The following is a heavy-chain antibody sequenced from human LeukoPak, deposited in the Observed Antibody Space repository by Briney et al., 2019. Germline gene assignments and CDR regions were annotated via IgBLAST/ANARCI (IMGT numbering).Heavy chain of an antibody. J-gene: IGHJ4*02. CDR3: ARDAVMLVVDTDCFDY. V-gene: IGHV3-7*01. CDR1: GFTFSSYW. D-gene: IGHD3-22*01. CDR2: IKQDGSEK. Sequence: GGSLRLSCAASGFTFSSYWMSWVRQAPGKGLEWVANIKQDGSEKYYVDSVKGRFTISRDNAKNSLYLQMNSLRAEDTAVYYCARDAVMLVVDTDCFDYWGQGTLVTVSS.